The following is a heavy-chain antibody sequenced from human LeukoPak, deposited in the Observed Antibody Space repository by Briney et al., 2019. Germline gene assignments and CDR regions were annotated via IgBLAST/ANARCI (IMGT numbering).Heavy chain of an antibody. D-gene: IGHD2-2*01. Sequence: GESLRLSCAASGFTFSSYWMSWVRQAPGKGLEWVANIKQDGSEKYYVDSVKGRFTISRDNAKNSLYLQMNSLRAEDTAVYYCARHLGGCSSTSCYYYYGMDVWGKGTTVTVSS. CDR1: GFTFSSYW. J-gene: IGHJ6*04. V-gene: IGHV3-7*03. CDR2: IKQDGSEK. CDR3: ARHLGGCSSTSCYYYYGMDV.